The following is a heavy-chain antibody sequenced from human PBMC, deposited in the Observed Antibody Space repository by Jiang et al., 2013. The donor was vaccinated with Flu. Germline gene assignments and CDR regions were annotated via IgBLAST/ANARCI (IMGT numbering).Heavy chain of an antibody. V-gene: IGHV3-48*01. D-gene: IGHD4-17*01. Sequence: VQLLESGGGLVQPGGSLRLSCAASGFTFSSDSFNWVRQAPGKGLEWVSYISRSGSTTYYADSVKGRFTISRDNAKNSLHLQMNSLRAEDTAVYYCARDMGYGDWPGSLDYWGQGTLVHRLL. CDR2: ISRSGSTT. CDR3: ARDMGYGDWPGSLDY. CDR1: GFTFSSDS. J-gene: IGHJ4*02.